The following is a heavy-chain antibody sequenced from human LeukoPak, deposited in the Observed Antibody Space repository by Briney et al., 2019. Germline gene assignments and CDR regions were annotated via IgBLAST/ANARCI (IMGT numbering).Heavy chain of an antibody. CDR1: GYTFTSYC. CDR3: ARGYSGNDSDY. CDR2: INPSDGRT. J-gene: IGHJ4*02. Sequence: ASVKVSCKASGYTFTSYCIHWVRQAPGQGLEWMGIINPSDGRTKYAQKFQGRVTMTRDTSTSTVYMELSSLRSEDTAVYYCARGYSGNDSDYWGQGTLVTVSS. V-gene: IGHV1-46*01. D-gene: IGHD5-12*01.